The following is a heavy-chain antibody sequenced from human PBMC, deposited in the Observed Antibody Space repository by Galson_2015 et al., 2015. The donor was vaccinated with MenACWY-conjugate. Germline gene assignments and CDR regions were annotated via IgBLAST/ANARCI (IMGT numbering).Heavy chain of an antibody. Sequence: SGAEVKKPGESLKISCKGSGYSFTNFWIGWVRQMPGKGLEWMGIIYPGVSDTRYSPSFQGQVTMTRDVSTTTVFMELTSLTSEDAAVYYCAREEAGGMFDYWGQGTLVSVSS. CDR3: AREEAGGMFDY. CDR2: IYPGVSDT. J-gene: IGHJ4*02. V-gene: IGHV5-51*01. D-gene: IGHD2-15*01. CDR1: GYSFTNFW.